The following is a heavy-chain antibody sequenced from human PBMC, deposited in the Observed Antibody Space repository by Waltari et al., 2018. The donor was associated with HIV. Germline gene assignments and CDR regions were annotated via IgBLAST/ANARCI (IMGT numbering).Heavy chain of an antibody. Sequence: QVQLIQSGAEVKKPGSSVKASCKVSGGTSSSYAISWVRQATGQGLEWMGVIIPIFGTPNYAQKFQGSVTITADESTSTAYMVHGGLSSEDAAVYFCARDGNSSIWYSLWVWGQGTRVTVSS. J-gene: IGHJ4*02. V-gene: IGHV1-69*01. CDR1: GGTSSSYA. D-gene: IGHD6-13*01. CDR3: ARDGNSSIWYSLWV. CDR2: IIPIFGTP.